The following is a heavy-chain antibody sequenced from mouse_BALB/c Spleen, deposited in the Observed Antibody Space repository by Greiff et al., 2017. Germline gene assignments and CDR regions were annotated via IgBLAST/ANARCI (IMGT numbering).Heavy chain of an antibody. V-gene: IGHV5-4*02. Sequence: EVKVVESGGGLVKPGGSLKLSCAASGFTFSDYYMYWVRQTPEKRLEWVATISDGGSYTYYPDSVKGRFTISRDNAKNNLYLQMSSLKSEDTAMYYCARDNDGAMDYWGQGTSVTVSS. CDR1: GFTFSDYY. CDR2: ISDGGSYT. J-gene: IGHJ4*01. CDR3: ARDNDGAMDY. D-gene: IGHD2-12*01.